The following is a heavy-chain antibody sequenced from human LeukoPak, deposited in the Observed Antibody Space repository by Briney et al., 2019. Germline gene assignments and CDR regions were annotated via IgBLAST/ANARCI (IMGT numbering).Heavy chain of an antibody. CDR2: ISGSGGST. CDR1: GFTFSSYG. CDR3: AKDRGYSYGSFSNY. J-gene: IGHJ4*02. V-gene: IGHV3-23*01. D-gene: IGHD5-18*01. Sequence: GGSLRLSCAASGFTFSSYGMSWVRQAPGKGLEWVSAISGSGGSTYYADSVKGRSTISRDNSKNTLYLQMNSLRAEDTAVYYCAKDRGYSYGSFSNYWGQGTLVTVSS.